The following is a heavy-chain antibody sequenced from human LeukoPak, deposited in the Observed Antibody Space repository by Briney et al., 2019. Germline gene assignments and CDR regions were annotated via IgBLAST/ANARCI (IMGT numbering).Heavy chain of an antibody. CDR2: ISYDGSNK. D-gene: IGHD3-3*01. CDR1: GFTFSSYA. V-gene: IGHV3-30-3*01. Sequence: GGSLRLSCAASGFTFSSYAMHWVRQAPGKGLEWVAVISYDGSNKYYADSVKGRFTISRDNSKNTLYLQMNSLRAEDTAVYYCARDYDFWSGPEGYWGQGTLVTVSS. CDR3: ARDYDFWSGPEGY. J-gene: IGHJ4*02.